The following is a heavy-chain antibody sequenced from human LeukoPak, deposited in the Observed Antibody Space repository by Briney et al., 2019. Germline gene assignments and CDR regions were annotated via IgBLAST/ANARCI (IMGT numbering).Heavy chain of an antibody. D-gene: IGHD3-3*01. Sequence: PSETLSLTCAVYGGSFSGYYWSWIRQPPGKGLEWLGEINHSGSTNYNPSLKSRVTISVDTSKNQFSLKLSSVTAADTAVYYCARDTHYDFWSGYSGPWFDPWGQGTLVTVSS. CDR3: ARDTHYDFWSGYSGPWFDP. CDR2: INHSGST. J-gene: IGHJ5*02. CDR1: GGSFSGYY. V-gene: IGHV4-34*01.